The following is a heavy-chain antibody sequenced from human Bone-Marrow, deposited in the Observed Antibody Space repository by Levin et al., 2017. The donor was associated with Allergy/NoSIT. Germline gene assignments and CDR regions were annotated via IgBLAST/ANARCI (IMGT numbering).Heavy chain of an antibody. D-gene: IGHD2-15*01. CDR1: GGSISSYY. V-gene: IGHV4-59*01. CDR3: ASFLPTRFDY. Sequence: SETLSLTCTVSGGSISSYYWSWIRQSPGKGLEWIGYIFYSGSTNYNPSLESRVTLSVDTSKNQFSLKLSSVTAADTAVYYCASFLPTRFDYWGQGTLVTVSS. J-gene: IGHJ4*02. CDR2: IFYSGST.